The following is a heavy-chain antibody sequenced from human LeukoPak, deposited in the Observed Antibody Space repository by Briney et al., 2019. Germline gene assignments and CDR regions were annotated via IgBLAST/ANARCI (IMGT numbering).Heavy chain of an antibody. Sequence: ASVKVSCKASGYTFTSYGISWVRQAPGQGLEWMGWISAYNGNTNYAQKLQGRVTMTTDTSTSTAYMELRSLRSDDTAVYYCARSPYGSGSYYFDCWGQGTLVTVSS. CDR2: ISAYNGNT. D-gene: IGHD3-10*01. J-gene: IGHJ4*02. CDR3: ARSPYGSGSYYFDC. CDR1: GYTFTSYG. V-gene: IGHV1-18*01.